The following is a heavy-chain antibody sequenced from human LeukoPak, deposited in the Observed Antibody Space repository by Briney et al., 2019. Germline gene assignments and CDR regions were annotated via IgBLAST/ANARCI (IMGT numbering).Heavy chain of an antibody. Sequence: ASVKVSCKASGYTFTSYYMHWVRQAPGQGLEWMGIINPSGGSTSYAQKFQGRVTITADKSTSTAYMELSSLRSEDTAVYYCATGAHSSGWSRELWDYWGQGTLVTVSS. V-gene: IGHV1-46*03. CDR3: ATGAHSSGWSRELWDY. D-gene: IGHD6-19*01. CDR2: INPSGGST. CDR1: GYTFTSYY. J-gene: IGHJ4*02.